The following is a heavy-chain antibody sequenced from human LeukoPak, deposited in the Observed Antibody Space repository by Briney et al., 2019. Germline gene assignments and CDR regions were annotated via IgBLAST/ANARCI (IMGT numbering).Heavy chain of an antibody. J-gene: IGHJ4*02. CDR3: ARDRAARPLGY. CDR1: GFTFSNYW. Sequence: GGSLRLSCAASGFTFSNYWMSWVRQAPGKGLEWVANIKEDGSEKYYVDSVKGRFTISRDNAKNLLYLQMYSLRAEDTAVYYCARDRAARPLGYWGQGTLVTVFS. D-gene: IGHD6-6*01. CDR2: IKEDGSEK. V-gene: IGHV3-7*01.